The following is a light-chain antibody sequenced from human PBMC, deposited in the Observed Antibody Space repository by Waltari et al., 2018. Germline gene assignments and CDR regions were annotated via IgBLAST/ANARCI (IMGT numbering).Light chain of an antibody. CDR3: FLQYGGFRV. CDR2: DPD. V-gene: IGLV7-46*01. J-gene: IGLJ2*01. CDR1: SADALPKQY. Sequence: ELTQPPSVSVSPGQTARITCSADALPKQYAYWYQQKPGQAPRTLIYDPDIRHPWTPARFSGSLLGGKAALTLSGAQPEDEAEYFCFLQYGGFRVFGGGTKLTVL.